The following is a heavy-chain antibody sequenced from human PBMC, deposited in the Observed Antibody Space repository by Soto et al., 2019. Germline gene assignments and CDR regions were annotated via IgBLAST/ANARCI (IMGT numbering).Heavy chain of an antibody. V-gene: IGHV3-30*18. CDR3: AKETYSGPLDY. CDR1: GFTFSSYG. CDR2: ISYDGSNK. D-gene: IGHD2-15*01. J-gene: IGHJ4*02. Sequence: QVQLVESGGGVVQPGRSLRLSCAASGFTFSSYGMHWVRQAPGKGLEWVAVISYDGSNKYYADSVKGRFTISRDNSKNTLYLQINSLRAEKTAVYYCAKETYSGPLDYWGQGTLVTVSS.